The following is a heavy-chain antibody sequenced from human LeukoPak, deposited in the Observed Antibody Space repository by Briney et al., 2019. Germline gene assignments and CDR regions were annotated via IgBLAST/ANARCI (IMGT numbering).Heavy chain of an antibody. V-gene: IGHV4-34*01. Sequence: SETLSLTCAVYGGSFSGYYWSWIRQPPGKGLEWIGEINHSGSTNYNPSLKSRVTISVDTSKNQFSLKLSSVTAADTAVYYCARHRFYDFWSGYYVWSYFDYWGQGTLVTVSS. J-gene: IGHJ4*02. CDR3: ARHRFYDFWSGYYVWSYFDY. CDR1: GGSFSGYY. CDR2: INHSGST. D-gene: IGHD3-3*01.